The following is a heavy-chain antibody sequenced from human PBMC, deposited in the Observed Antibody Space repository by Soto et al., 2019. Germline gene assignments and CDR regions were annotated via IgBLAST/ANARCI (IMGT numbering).Heavy chain of an antibody. J-gene: IGHJ6*01. CDR1: GGTFSSYA. CDR2: FIPIFGTA. V-gene: IGHV1-69*01. CDR3: ARRTGTTDYYYCYGMDV. Sequence: QVQLVQSGAEVKKPGSSVKVSCKASGGTFSSYAISWVRQAPGQGLEWMGGFIPIFGTANYAQKFQGRVTITADESTSTAHMERSHLRSEDTAVYYCARRTGTTDYYYCYGMDVLGPGTTVTVSS. D-gene: IGHD1-7*01.